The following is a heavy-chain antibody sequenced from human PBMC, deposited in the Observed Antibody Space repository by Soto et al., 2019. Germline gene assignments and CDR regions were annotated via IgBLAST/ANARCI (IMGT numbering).Heavy chain of an antibody. CDR3: AKSASKHCDGVTCYSDV. CDR2: IDAGGIRV. CDR1: GFTFSGHG. J-gene: IGHJ4*02. D-gene: IGHD2-21*01. V-gene: IGHV3-23*01. Sequence: EGQLLESGGGLVQPGGSLRLSCAASGFTFSGHGMSWVRQAPGKGLEWVSFIDAGGIRVSYTDSVKGRFTITRDNSKNTLHVQMNSIGAEDTAVYYCAKSASKHCDGVTCYSDVWGQGTLVTVSS.